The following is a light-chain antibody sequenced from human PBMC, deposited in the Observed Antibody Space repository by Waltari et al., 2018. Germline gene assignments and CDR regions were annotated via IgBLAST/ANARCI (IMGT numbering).Light chain of an antibody. J-gene: IGKJ1*01. V-gene: IGKV3-20*01. CDR2: GSS. Sequence: EILLTQSPGTLSLSPGERATLPCRAGQSVGRSLAWYQQKPGQPPSLLIYGSSNRATGTPDRFSGGGSGTDFSLTISRLEPEDVAVYYCQHYVSLPVTFGQGTKVEI. CDR3: QHYVSLPVT. CDR1: QSVGRS.